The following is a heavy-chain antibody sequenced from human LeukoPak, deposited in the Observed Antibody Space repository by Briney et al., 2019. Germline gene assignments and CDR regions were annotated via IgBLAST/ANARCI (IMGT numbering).Heavy chain of an antibody. D-gene: IGHD4/OR15-4a*01. CDR1: GFSLSTSGVG. J-gene: IGHJ4*02. CDR2: IYWNDDK. Sequence: ESGPTLVNPTQTLTLTCTFSGFSLSTSGVGVGWIRQPPGKALEWLALIYWNDDKRYGPSLKSRLTITKDTSKNQVVLTMTNMDPMDTATYYCARSAEGASFDYWGQGTLVTVSS. V-gene: IGHV2-5*01. CDR3: ARSAEGASFDY.